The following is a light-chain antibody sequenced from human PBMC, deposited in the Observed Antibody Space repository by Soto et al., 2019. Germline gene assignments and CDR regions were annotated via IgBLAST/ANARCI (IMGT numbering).Light chain of an antibody. J-gene: IGLJ3*02. Sequence: QSVLTQPPSASGTPGQRVTISCSGSSSNIGSNYVYWYQQLPGTAPKLLIYRNNQRPSGVPDRFSGSKSGTSASLVISGIRSEDEADYYCAAWDDSLSGWVFGGGTKLTVL. CDR1: SSNIGSNY. V-gene: IGLV1-47*01. CDR3: AAWDDSLSGWV. CDR2: RNN.